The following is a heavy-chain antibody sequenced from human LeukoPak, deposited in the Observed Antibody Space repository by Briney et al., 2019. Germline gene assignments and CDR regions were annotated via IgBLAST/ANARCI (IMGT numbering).Heavy chain of an antibody. CDR2: INPNSGGT. Sequence: ASVKVSCKASGYTFTGYYMHWVRQAPGQGLEWMGWINPNSGGTNYAQKFQGRVTMTRDTSISTAYMELSRLRSDDTAVYYCARDHYDILTRGGMDVWGKGTTVTISS. CDR1: GYTFTGYY. D-gene: IGHD3-9*01. J-gene: IGHJ6*03. V-gene: IGHV1-2*02. CDR3: ARDHYDILTRGGMDV.